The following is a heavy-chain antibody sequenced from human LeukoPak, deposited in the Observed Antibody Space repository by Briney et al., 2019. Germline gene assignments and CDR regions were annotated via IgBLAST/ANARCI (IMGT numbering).Heavy chain of an antibody. CDR2: ISGSGGST. V-gene: IGHV3-23*01. CDR1: GFTFSGYA. Sequence: PGGSLRLSCAASGFTFSGYAMSWVRQAPGKGLEWVSAISGSGGSTYYADSVKGRFTISRDNSKNTLYLQMNSLRAEDTAVYYCVKDLQKQWLVRSPGRVSDYWGQGTLVTVSS. CDR3: VKDLQKQWLVRSPGRVSDY. D-gene: IGHD6-19*01. J-gene: IGHJ4*02.